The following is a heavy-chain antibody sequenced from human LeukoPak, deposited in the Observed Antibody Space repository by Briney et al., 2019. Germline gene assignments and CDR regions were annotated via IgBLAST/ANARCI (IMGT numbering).Heavy chain of an antibody. CDR2: INQSGST. Sequence: PSETLSLTCAVYGGSFSGYYWSWIRQPPGKGLEWIGEINQSGSTNYNPSLKSRVTISVDTSKNQFSLKLSSVTAADTAVYYCARSGPVDCSGGSCYEGYWGQGTLVTVSS. D-gene: IGHD2-15*01. CDR3: ARSGPVDCSGGSCYEGY. J-gene: IGHJ4*02. CDR1: GGSFSGYY. V-gene: IGHV4-34*01.